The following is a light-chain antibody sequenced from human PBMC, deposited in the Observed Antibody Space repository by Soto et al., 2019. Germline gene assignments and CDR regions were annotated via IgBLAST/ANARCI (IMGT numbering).Light chain of an antibody. CDR1: SSNIGSHT. Sequence: QSVLSQPSSASGTPGQRVTISCSGSSSNIGSHTVNWYRHLQGTAPKLLMYSNNQRPSGVPDRFSGSKSGTSASLAISGLQSEDEADYYCAAWDDSLNAVVFGGGTKLTVL. CDR2: SNN. CDR3: AAWDDSLNAVV. J-gene: IGLJ2*01. V-gene: IGLV1-44*01.